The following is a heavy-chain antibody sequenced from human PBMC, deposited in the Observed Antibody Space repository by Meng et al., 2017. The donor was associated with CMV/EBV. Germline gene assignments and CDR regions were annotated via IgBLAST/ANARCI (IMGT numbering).Heavy chain of an antibody. CDR2: IYLKDDK. CDR3: AHMKTDSTIFGVVRRYYGMDV. V-gene: IGHV2-5*01. CDR1: GFLLSPSGVG. J-gene: IGHJ6*02. D-gene: IGHD3-3*01. Sequence: SGSTLVNPAPTLTLTCTFSGFLLSPSGVGVGWIRQPPGKALEWLALIYLKDDKRYSPSLKNRLTITKDTSKNQVVLTMTNMDPVDTATYYCAHMKTDSTIFGVVRRYYGMDVWGQGTTVTVSS.